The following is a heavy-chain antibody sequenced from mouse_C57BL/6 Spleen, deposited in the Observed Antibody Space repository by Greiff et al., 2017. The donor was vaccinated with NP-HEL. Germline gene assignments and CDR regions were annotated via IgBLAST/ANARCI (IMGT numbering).Heavy chain of an antibody. Sequence: VQLQQPGAELVKPGASVKLSCKASGYTFTSYWMQWVKQRPGQGLEWIGEIDPSDSYTNYNQKFKGKATLTVDTSSSTAYMQLSSLTSEDSAVYYCARRKTTVVATDYWGQGTTLTVSS. V-gene: IGHV1-50*01. CDR1: GYTFTSYW. CDR2: IDPSDSYT. CDR3: ARRKTTVVATDY. J-gene: IGHJ2*01. D-gene: IGHD1-1*01.